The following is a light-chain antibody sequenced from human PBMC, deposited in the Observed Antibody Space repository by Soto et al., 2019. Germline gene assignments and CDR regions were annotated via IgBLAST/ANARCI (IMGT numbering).Light chain of an antibody. CDR1: QSVSSY. Sequence: ELVLTQSPATLSLSPGERATLSCRASQSVSSYLAWYQQKPGQAPRLLIYGASNRATGIPARFSGSGSGTDFTLTISSLEPEDFAVYYCQQRSNWPPTFGQGTKV. CDR3: QQRSNWPPT. CDR2: GAS. V-gene: IGKV3-11*01. J-gene: IGKJ1*01.